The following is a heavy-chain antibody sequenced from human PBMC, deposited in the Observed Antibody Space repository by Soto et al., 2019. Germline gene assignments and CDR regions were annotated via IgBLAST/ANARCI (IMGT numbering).Heavy chain of an antibody. CDR2: VYYTGST. CDR1: GDSISSGDYY. V-gene: IGHV4-39*01. D-gene: IGHD2-15*01. CDR3: ASPLPLSVQTIEAKFSQH. Sequence: SETLSLTCTVSGDSISSGDYYWSWIRQHPGKGLEWIGTVYYTGSTYYNPSLNNRVTISVDSSRNQFSLKLNSVTAADTAVYYFASPLPLSVQTIEAKFSQHGGHGTLVTVSS. J-gene: IGHJ1*01.